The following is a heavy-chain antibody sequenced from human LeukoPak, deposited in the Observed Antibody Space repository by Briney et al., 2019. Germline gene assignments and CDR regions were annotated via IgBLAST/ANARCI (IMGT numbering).Heavy chain of an antibody. CDR1: GYTLTDLS. J-gene: IGHJ4*02. D-gene: IGHD5-12*01. CDR3: ATDQEYSGYDSLGY. CDR2: FDPEDGET. Sequence: ASVKVSCRVSGYTLTDLSMHWVRQAPGKGLEWMGGFDPEDGETIYAQKFQGRVTMTEDTSTDTAYMELSSLRSEDTAVYYCATDQEYSGYDSLGYWGQGTLVTVSS. V-gene: IGHV1-24*01.